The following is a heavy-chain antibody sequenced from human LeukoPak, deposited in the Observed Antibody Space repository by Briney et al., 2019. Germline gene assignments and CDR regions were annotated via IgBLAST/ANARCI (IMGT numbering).Heavy chain of an antibody. CDR1: GGSISSYY. CDR2: IYYTGGT. Sequence: SETLSLTCTVSGGSISSYYWSWIRQPPGKGLEWIGYIYYTGGTNYNPSLKSRVTISIDTSKNQFSLKLSSVTAADTAFYYCARSRCSYGSYYFDYWGQGTLVTVSS. CDR3: ARSRCSYGSYYFDY. J-gene: IGHJ4*02. D-gene: IGHD5-18*01. V-gene: IGHV4-59*01.